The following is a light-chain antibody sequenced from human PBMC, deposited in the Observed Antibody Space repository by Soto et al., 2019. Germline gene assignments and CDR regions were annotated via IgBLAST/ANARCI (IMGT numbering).Light chain of an antibody. CDR1: QIISGNY. CDR2: GTY. V-gene: IGKV3-20*01. CDR3: QQYGTSEII. Sequence: EIVLTQSPGTLSLSPGERVTLSCRASQIISGNYLALYQHKRVHAPRLLISGTYGRAAGIPGRFSGSGSGTDFTLTISRLETEDFAVFYCQQYGTSEIIFGQGTRLE. J-gene: IGKJ5*01.